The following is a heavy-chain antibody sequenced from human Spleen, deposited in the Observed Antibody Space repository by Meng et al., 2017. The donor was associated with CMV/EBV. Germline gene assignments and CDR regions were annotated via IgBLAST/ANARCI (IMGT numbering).Heavy chain of an antibody. Sequence: SETLSLTCTVSGYSIRRGYYWGWIRQPPGKGLEWIGSIYHSGSTYYNPSLKSRVTISADTSKNQLSLKLTSVTAADTAVYYCARSGGSTTNFDYWGQGTLVTVSS. D-gene: IGHD1-26*01. CDR3: ARSGGSTTNFDY. CDR1: GYSIRRGYY. CDR2: IYHSGST. J-gene: IGHJ4*02. V-gene: IGHV4-38-2*02.